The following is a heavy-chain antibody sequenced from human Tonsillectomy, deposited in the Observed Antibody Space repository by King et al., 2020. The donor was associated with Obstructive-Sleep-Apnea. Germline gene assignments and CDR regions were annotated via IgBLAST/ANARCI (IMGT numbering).Heavy chain of an antibody. V-gene: IGHV4-34*01. J-gene: IGHJ5*02. Sequence: VQLQQWGAGLLKPSETLSLTCVVFGGSFSDYYWSWIRQPPGKGLEWIGEINHSGSTNYNPSLKSRVAVSADTSKNPFSLKLSSVTAADTAVYYCARGSGAAAVNWFDPWGQGNLVTVSS. CDR1: GGSFSDYY. D-gene: IGHD6-13*01. CDR3: ARGSGAAAVNWFDP. CDR2: INHSGST.